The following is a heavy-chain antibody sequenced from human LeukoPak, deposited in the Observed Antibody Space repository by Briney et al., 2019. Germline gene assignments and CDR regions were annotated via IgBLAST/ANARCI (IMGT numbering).Heavy chain of an antibody. V-gene: IGHV1-69*02. D-gene: IGHD3-3*01. CDR2: IIPILGIA. CDR3: ARARGYDFWSGYWFDP. Sequence: ASVKVSCKASGGTFSSYTISWVRQAPGQGLEWMGRIIPILGIANYAQKFQGRVTITADKSTSTAYMELSSLRSEDTAVYYCARARGYDFWSGYWFDPWGQGTLVAVSS. J-gene: IGHJ5*02. CDR1: GGTFSSYT.